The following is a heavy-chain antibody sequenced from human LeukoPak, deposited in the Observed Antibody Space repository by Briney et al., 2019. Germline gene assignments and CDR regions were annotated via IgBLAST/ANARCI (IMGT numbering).Heavy chain of an antibody. J-gene: IGHJ3*02. CDR3: ARRVLLSSHDAFDI. Sequence: SETLSLTCAVSGGSISSGGYSWSWIRQPPGKGLEWIGYIYHSGSTYYNPSLKSRVTISVDRSKNQFSLKLSSVTAADTAMYYCARRVLLSSHDAFDIWGQGTMVTVSS. V-gene: IGHV4-30-2*01. CDR2: IYHSGST. D-gene: IGHD2-15*01. CDR1: GGSISSGGYS.